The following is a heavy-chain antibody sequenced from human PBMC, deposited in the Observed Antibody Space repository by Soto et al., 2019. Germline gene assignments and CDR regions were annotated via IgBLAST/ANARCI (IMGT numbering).Heavy chain of an antibody. D-gene: IGHD3-9*01. CDR3: ARDMWYDILTGYYTYGMDV. CDR1: GDSVSSNSAA. Sequence: SQTLSLTCAISGDSVSSNSAAWNWIRQSPSRGLEWLGRTYYRSKWYNDYAVSVKSRITINPDTSKNQFSLQLNSVTPEDTAVYYCARDMWYDILTGYYTYGMDVWGPGTTVTVSS. CDR2: TYYRSKWYN. J-gene: IGHJ6*02. V-gene: IGHV6-1*01.